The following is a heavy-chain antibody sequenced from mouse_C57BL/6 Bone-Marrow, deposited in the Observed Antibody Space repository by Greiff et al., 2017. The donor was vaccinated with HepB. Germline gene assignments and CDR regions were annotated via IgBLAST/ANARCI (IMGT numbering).Heavy chain of an antibody. CDR1: GYTFTDYE. J-gene: IGHJ2*01. CDR3: ARRGNGYDDPFDY. D-gene: IGHD2-2*01. Sequence: QVQLQQSGAELVRPGASVTLSCKASGYTFTDYEMHWVKQTPVHGLEWIGAIDPETGGTAYNQKFKGKATLTVDQSSSTAYMQLNSLTSEDSAVYYCARRGNGYDDPFDYWGQGTTLTVSS. CDR2: IDPETGGT. V-gene: IGHV1-15*01.